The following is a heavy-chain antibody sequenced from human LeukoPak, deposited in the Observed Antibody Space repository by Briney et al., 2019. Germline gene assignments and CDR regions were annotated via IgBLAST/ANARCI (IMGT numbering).Heavy chain of an antibody. CDR1: GFTFGSYA. D-gene: IGHD3-22*01. V-gene: IGHV3-23*01. CDR3: AKHDGSYYYYGMDV. J-gene: IGHJ6*02. CDR2: VSGNGGTT. Sequence: PGGSLRLSCAASGFTFGSYAMSWVRQAPGKGLEWVSGVSGNGGTTYYADPVKGRFTISRDNSKNTVYPQMNSLRAEDTAVYYCAKHDGSYYYYGMDVWGQGTTVTVSS.